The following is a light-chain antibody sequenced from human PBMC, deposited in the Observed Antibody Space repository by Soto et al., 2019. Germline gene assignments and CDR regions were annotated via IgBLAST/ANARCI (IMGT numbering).Light chain of an antibody. CDR3: QQYGSSPGT. J-gene: IGKJ2*02. CDR2: GAS. CDR1: QSVSSNF. V-gene: IGKV3-20*01. Sequence: EIVLTQSPGTLSLSPGERATLSCRASQSVSSNFLAWYQQKPGQAPKLLISGASSRATGIPDRFCGSGSGTDFTLTISSLEPEDFALYSCQQYGSSPGTFGQGTKLEIK.